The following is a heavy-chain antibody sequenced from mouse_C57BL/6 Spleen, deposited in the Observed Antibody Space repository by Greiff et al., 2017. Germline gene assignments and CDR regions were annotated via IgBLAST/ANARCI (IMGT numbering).Heavy chain of an antibody. Sequence: EVQLQESGPELVKPGASVKIPCKASGYTFTNYNMDWVKQSHGKSLEWIGDINPNNGGTIYNQKFKGKATLTVDKSSSTAYMELRSLTSEDTAVYYCASRAYYSNSFDYWGQGTTLTVSS. D-gene: IGHD2-5*01. CDR1: GYTFTNYN. J-gene: IGHJ2*01. CDR3: ASRAYYSNSFDY. V-gene: IGHV1-18*01. CDR2: INPNNGGT.